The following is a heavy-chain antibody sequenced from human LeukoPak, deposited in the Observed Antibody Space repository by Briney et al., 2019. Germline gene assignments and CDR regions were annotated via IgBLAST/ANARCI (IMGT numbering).Heavy chain of an antibody. Sequence: GGSLRLSCAASGFSLSVYGMHWVRHAPGGGLEWVAFIHYNGARSYYAYSVKGRFTITRDNAKNSLYLQMNSLRAEDTAVYYCARGWSDAFDIWGQGKMVTVSS. CDR1: GFSLSVYG. V-gene: IGHV3-30*02. CDR2: IHYNGARS. D-gene: IGHD6-19*01. CDR3: ARGWSDAFDI. J-gene: IGHJ3*02.